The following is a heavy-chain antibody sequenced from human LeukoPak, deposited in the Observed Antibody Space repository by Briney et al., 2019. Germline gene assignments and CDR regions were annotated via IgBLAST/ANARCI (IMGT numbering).Heavy chain of an antibody. CDR3: TRGASTYSDY. J-gene: IGHJ4*02. V-gene: IGHV3-74*01. Sequence: GGSLRLSCAASGFTFSDYWMHWVRQAPGKGLVWVSRLTSDGRSTSYADSVKGRFTMSRDNAKNTLFLQMNSLRDEDTAVYYCTRGASTYSDYWGQGTPVTVSS. CDR2: LTSDGRST. CDR1: GFTFSDYW.